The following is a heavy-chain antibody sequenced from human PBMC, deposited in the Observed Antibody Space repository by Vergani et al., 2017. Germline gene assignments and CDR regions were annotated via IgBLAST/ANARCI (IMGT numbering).Heavy chain of an antibody. V-gene: IGHV1-69*01. CDR2: IIPIFGTA. D-gene: IGHD3-3*01. J-gene: IGHJ4*02. Sequence: QVQLVQSGAEVKKPGSSVKVSCKASGGTFSSYAISWVRQAPGQGLEWMGGIIPIFGTANYAQKFQGRVTITADESTSTAYMELSSLRSEDTAVYYCARAYHAQMYYDFWRGRFDYGGQGTLVTVSS. CDR3: ARAYHAQMYYDFWRGRFDY. CDR1: GGTFSSYA.